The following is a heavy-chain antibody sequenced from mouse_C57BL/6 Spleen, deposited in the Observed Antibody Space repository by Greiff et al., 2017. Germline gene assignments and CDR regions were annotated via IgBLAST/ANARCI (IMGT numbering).Heavy chain of an antibody. CDR3: ARTDGYYLDY. J-gene: IGHJ2*01. D-gene: IGHD2-3*01. Sequence: QVQLQQSGPELVKPGASVKISCKASGYAFSSSWMNWVKQRPGTGLEWIGRIYPGDGDTNYNGKFKGKATLTADKSSSTAYMQLSSLTSEDSAVYFCARTDGYYLDYWGQGTTLTVSS. CDR1: GYAFSSSW. V-gene: IGHV1-82*01. CDR2: IYPGDGDT.